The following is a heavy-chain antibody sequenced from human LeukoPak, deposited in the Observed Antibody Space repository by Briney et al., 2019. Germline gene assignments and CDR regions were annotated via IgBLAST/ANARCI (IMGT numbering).Heavy chain of an antibody. J-gene: IGHJ6*02. V-gene: IGHV3-23*01. Sequence: PGGSLRLSCEASGFTFGAYAMTWVRQAPGKGLEWVSSIGSDNKPHYSESVKGRFAISRDNSKNTLFLQLHNLRVEDTALYYCARDLHYYVAVDVWGQGPRSPSP. CDR3: ARDLHYYVAVDV. CDR1: GFTFGAYA. D-gene: IGHD3-10*02. CDR2: IGSDNKP.